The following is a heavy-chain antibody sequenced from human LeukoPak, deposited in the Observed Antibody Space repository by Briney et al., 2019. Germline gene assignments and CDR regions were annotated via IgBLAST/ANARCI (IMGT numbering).Heavy chain of an antibody. J-gene: IGHJ4*02. CDR1: RFTFSNYA. CDR3: AKDWSYRGWAYYFDY. V-gene: IGHV3-30*02. Sequence: GGSLRLSCAAPRFTFSNYAMHWVRQAPGKELEWVAFIRYDGSNEYYADSVKGRLTISRDNSKNTLYLQMNSLRAEDTAVYFCAKDWSYRGWAYYFDYWGQGTLVTVSS. CDR2: IRYDGSNE. D-gene: IGHD6-19*01.